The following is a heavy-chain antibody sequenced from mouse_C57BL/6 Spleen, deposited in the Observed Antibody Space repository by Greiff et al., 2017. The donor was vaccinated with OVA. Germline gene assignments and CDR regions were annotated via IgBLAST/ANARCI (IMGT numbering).Heavy chain of an antibody. D-gene: IGHD1-1*01. CDR1: GYTFTGYW. J-gene: IGHJ1*03. CDR2: ILPGSGST. V-gene: IGHV1-9*01. CDR3: ARGAFTHYGSSYGYGDV. Sequence: VQLVESGAELMKPGASVKLSCKATGYTFTGYWIEWVKQRPGHGLEWIGEILPGSGSTNYNEKFKGKATFTADTSSNTAYMHLRSLTTEYSAISYCARGAFTHYGSSYGYGDVWGKGTTLTVSS.